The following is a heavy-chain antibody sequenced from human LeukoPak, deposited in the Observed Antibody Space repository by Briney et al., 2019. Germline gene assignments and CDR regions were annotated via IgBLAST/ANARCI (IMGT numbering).Heavy chain of an antibody. J-gene: IGHJ3*02. D-gene: IGHD3-10*01. Sequence: GGSLRLSCAASGFTVSYNYMSWVRQTPGKGLEWVSSIYRGGDTYYADYVRGRFTISRDNSDNTLYLQMNSLRAEDTALYYCAKGNYGAGSLYIGDAFDIWGQGTMVTVSS. CDR2: IYRGGDT. CDR3: AKGNYGAGSLYIGDAFDI. CDR1: GFTVSYNY. V-gene: IGHV3-53*01.